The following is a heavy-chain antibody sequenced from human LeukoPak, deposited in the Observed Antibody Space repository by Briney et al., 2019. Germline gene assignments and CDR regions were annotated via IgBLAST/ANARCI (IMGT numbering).Heavy chain of an antibody. CDR1: GFTFSSYW. V-gene: IGHV3-7*01. D-gene: IGHD5-12*01. Sequence: GGSLRLSCAASGFTFSSYWMSWVRQAPGKGLEWVANIKQDGSEKYYVDSVKGRFTISRDNAKNSLYLQMNSLRAEDMAVYYCARVEASGYDYGAFDYWGQGTLVTVSS. CDR3: ARVEASGYDYGAFDY. CDR2: IKQDGSEK. J-gene: IGHJ4*02.